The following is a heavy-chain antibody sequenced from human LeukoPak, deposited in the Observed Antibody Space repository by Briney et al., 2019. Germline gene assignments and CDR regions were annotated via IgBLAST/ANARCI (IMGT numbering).Heavy chain of an antibody. CDR3: ARERLSPGKGFDY. Sequence: ASVKVSCKASGYTFTDYCIHWVRQAPGQGLEWMGWVNPNSGGTSYAQKFQGRVTMTRDTSINTVFMELSSLRSNDTAIYYCARERLSPGKGFDYWGQGTLVTVSS. D-gene: IGHD4-23*01. CDR1: GYTFTDYC. V-gene: IGHV1-2*02. J-gene: IGHJ4*02. CDR2: VNPNSGGT.